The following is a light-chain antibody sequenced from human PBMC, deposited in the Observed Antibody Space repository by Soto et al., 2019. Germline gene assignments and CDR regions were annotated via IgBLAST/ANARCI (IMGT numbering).Light chain of an antibody. Sequence: EVVMTQSPATLSVSPGERATLSCRASESVSSNLAWYQQKPGQGPRLLIYDASSRAAGISHRFSGSGSGTDFTLTISRLEPEDFAVYYCQQYGSSPSFGEGTKVDIK. J-gene: IGKJ4*01. CDR1: ESVSSN. CDR3: QQYGSSPS. V-gene: IGKV3-20*01. CDR2: DAS.